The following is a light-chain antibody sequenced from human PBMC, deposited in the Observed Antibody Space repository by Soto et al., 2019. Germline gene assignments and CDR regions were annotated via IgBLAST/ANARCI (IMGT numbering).Light chain of an antibody. V-gene: IGLV2-14*01. Sequence: QSVLTQPASVSGSPGQSITISCTGTSSDVGGYNYVSWYQDHPGKAPKLMIYDVSNRPSGVSNRFSGSKSGNTASLTISGLQAEAEADYYCSSYTSSHTYVFGTGTKVTVL. J-gene: IGLJ1*01. CDR3: SSYTSSHTYV. CDR2: DVS. CDR1: SSDVGGYNY.